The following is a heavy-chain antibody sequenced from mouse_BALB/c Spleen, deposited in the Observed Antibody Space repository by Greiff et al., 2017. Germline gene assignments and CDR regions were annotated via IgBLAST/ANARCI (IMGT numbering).Heavy chain of an antibody. CDR1: GYTFSSYW. Sequence: VQLQQSGAELMKPGASVKISCKATGYTFSSYWIEWVKQRPGHGLEWIGEILPGSGSTNYNEKFKGKATFTADTSSNTAYMQLSSLTSEDSAVYYCARRGCYGSSDYWGQGTTLTVSS. J-gene: IGHJ2*01. CDR2: ILPGSGST. D-gene: IGHD1-1*01. CDR3: ARRGCYGSSDY. V-gene: IGHV1-9*01.